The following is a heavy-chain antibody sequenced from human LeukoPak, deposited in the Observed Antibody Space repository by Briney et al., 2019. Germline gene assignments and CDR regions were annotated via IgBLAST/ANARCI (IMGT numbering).Heavy chain of an antibody. V-gene: IGHV3-66*01. CDR2: IYSGGST. CDR3: AASRDGYNWGAFDI. CDR1: EFSVGSNY. Sequence: GGSLRLSCPASEFSVGSNYMTWVRQAPGKGLEWVSLIYSGGSTYYADSVKGRFTISRDNSKNTLYLQMNSLRAEDTAVYYCAASRDGYNWGAFDIWGRGTMVTVSS. J-gene: IGHJ3*02. D-gene: IGHD5-24*01.